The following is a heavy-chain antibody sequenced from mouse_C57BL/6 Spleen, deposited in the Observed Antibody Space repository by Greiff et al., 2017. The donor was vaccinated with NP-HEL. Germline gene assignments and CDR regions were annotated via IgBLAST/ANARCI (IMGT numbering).Heavy chain of an antibody. CDR1: GFTFSDYY. V-gene: IGHV5-16*01. J-gene: IGHJ1*03. Sequence: DVHLVESEGGLVQPGSSMKLSCTASGFTFSDYYMAWVRQVPEKGLEWVANINYDGSSTYYLDSLKSRFIISRDNAKNILYLQMSSLKSEDTATYYCARGGDLYWYFDVWGTGTTVTVSS. CDR2: INYDGSST. CDR3: ARGGDLYWYFDV.